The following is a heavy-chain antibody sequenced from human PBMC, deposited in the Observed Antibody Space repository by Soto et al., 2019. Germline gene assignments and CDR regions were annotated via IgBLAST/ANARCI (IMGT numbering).Heavy chain of an antibody. Sequence: QLQLVQSGAEVKEPGASVKVSCKTSGYTFSSHGLYWVRQAPGQGLEWMGWISPKSGDTNYVQSLQGRLTLSTDTAKSPAYRELRSLTPHDTAVFYCGREAGVYDWFFVLWARGPPVPVSS. CDR1: GYTFSSHG. V-gene: IGHV1-18*01. CDR3: GREAGVYDWFFVL. D-gene: IGHD3-3*01. J-gene: IGHJ2*01. CDR2: ISPKSGDT.